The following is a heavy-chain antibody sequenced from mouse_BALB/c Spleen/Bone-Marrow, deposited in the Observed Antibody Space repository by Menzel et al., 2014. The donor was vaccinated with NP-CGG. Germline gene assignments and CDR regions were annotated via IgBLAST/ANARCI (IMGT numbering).Heavy chain of an antibody. CDR2: IWAGGST. D-gene: IGHD2-3*01. CDR3: AREDGYFHYYAVDY. J-gene: IGHJ4*01. Sequence: VKLVESGPGLVAPSQSLSITCTVSGFSLTSYSVHWVRQPPGKGLEWLGIIWAGGSTNYNSALMSRLSISKDNSKSXVFLKMNSLQTDDTAMYYCAREDGYFHYYAVDYWGQGTSVTVSS. V-gene: IGHV2-9*02. CDR1: GFSLTSYS.